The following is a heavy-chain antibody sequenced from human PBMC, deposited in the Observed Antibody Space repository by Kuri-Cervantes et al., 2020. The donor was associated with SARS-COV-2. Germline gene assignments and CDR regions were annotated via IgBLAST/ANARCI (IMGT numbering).Heavy chain of an antibody. Sequence: GESLKISCAASGFIFRNAWMSWVRQAPGKGLEWVSTVSGSGVSTYYADSVKGRFTISRDNSASTMFLQMNSLRAEDTALYFCAKDLISASYFGSGSPDYWGQGTLVTVSS. J-gene: IGHJ4*02. CDR2: VSGSGVST. CDR1: GFIFRNAW. V-gene: IGHV3-23*01. D-gene: IGHD3-10*01. CDR3: AKDLISASYFGSGSPDY.